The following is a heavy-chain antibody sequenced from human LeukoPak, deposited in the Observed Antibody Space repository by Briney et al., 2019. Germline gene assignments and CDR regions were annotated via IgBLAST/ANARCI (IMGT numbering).Heavy chain of an antibody. Sequence: PGGSLRLSCAASGFTFSSYSMNWVRQAPGKGLEWVSSISSSSSYIYYADSVKGRFTISRDNAKNSLYLQMNSLRAEDTAVYYCARGYCSGGSCYTPAYYYYGMDVWGQGTTVTVSS. D-gene: IGHD2-15*01. CDR3: ARGYCSGGSCYTPAYYYYGMDV. V-gene: IGHV3-21*01. CDR2: ISSSSSYI. J-gene: IGHJ6*02. CDR1: GFTFSSYS.